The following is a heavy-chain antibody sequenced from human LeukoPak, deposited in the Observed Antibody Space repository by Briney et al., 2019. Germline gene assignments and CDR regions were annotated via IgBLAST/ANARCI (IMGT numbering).Heavy chain of an antibody. CDR3: AKLGRSSTSCYHI. CDR1: GFTFSSYG. CDR2: IRYDGSNK. D-gene: IGHD2-2*01. Sequence: GGSLRLSCAASGFTFSSYGMHWVRQAPGKGLEWVAFIRYDGSNKYYADSVKGRFTISRDNSKNTLYLQMNSLRAEDTAVYYCAKLGRSSTSCYHIWGQGTMVTVSS. V-gene: IGHV3-30*02. J-gene: IGHJ3*02.